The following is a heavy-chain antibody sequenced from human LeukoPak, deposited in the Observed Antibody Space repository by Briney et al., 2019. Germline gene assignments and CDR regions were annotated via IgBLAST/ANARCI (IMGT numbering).Heavy chain of an antibody. CDR1: GGSISSYY. J-gene: IGHJ5*02. CDR2: IYYSGST. CDR3: ARGAPHGSGSFGDWFDP. D-gene: IGHD3-10*01. V-gene: IGHV4-59*12. Sequence: PSETLSLTCTVSGGSISSYYWSWIRQPPGKGLEWIGYIYYSGSTYYSPSLKSRVTISLDTSKNQFSLKLSSVTAADTAVYYCARGAPHGSGSFGDWFDPWGQGTLVTVSS.